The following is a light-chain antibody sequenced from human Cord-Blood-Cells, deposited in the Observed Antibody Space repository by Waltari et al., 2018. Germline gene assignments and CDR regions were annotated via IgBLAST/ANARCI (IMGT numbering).Light chain of an antibody. CDR1: SRDVAGYNY. J-gene: IGLJ2*01. CDR3: SSYAGSNNVV. CDR2: EVS. V-gene: IGLV2-8*01. Sequence: QSALTQPPSPYGSPGQSVTISCTGTSRDVAGYNYDSWYQQHPGKAPKLMIYEVSKRPPGVPDRFSGSKSGNTASLTVSGLQAEDEADYYCSSYAGSNNVVFGGGTKLTVL.